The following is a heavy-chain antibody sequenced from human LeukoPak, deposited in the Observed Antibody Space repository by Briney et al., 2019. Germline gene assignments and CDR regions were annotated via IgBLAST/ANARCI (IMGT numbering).Heavy chain of an antibody. CDR2: INPDSGFT. J-gene: IGHJ4*02. D-gene: IGHD3-16*01. Sequence: ASVKVSCKASGYKFTDDYMHWVRQAPGQGLEFMGWINPDSGFTNYAQKFKGRVTMTRDTSISTAYVEVRSLTSDDTAVYYCAPTAEAYTSWWKVWGQGTRVTVSS. CDR3: APTAEAYTSWWKV. V-gene: IGHV1-2*02. CDR1: GYKFTDDY.